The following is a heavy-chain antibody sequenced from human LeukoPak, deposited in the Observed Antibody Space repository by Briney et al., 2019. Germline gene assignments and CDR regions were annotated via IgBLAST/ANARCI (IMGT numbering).Heavy chain of an antibody. J-gene: IGHJ4*02. Sequence: GGSLRLSCAASGFTFSSYSMNWVRQAPGKGLEWVGRIRNKGKSYTTDYAASVKGRFTISRDDSKNSLYLQMNSLKIEGTAVYYCARVNELGSHYYVDYWGQGILVTVSS. V-gene: IGHV3-72*01. D-gene: IGHD7-27*01. CDR3: ARVNELGSHYYVDY. CDR2: IRNKGKSYTT. CDR1: GFTFSSYS.